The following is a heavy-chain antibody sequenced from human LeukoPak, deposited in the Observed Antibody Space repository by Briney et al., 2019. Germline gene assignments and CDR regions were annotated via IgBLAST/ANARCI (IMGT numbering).Heavy chain of an antibody. CDR3: AKDNFYDSSGYYQAGTFDI. Sequence: PGGSLRLSCAASGFTFSSYWMHWVRQAPGKGLEWVSGISWNSGSIGYADSVKGRFTISRDNAKNSLYLQMNSLRAEDTALYYCAKDNFYDSSGYYQAGTFDIWGQGTMVTVSS. V-gene: IGHV3-9*01. J-gene: IGHJ3*02. CDR2: ISWNSGSI. CDR1: GFTFSSYW. D-gene: IGHD3-22*01.